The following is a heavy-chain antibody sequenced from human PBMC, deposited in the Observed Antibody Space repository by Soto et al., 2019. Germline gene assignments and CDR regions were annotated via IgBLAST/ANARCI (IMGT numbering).Heavy chain of an antibody. Sequence: QVQLVESGGGVVQPGRSLTLSCAASGFTFSSYAMHWVRQAPGKGLEWVAVISYDGSNKYYADSVKGRFTISRDNSKNTLYLQMNSLRAEDTAVYYCAGAIAMVWSSDYWRQGTLLTVSS. J-gene: IGHJ4*02. CDR1: GFTFSSYA. V-gene: IGHV3-30-3*01. CDR3: AGAIAMVWSSDY. D-gene: IGHD5-18*01. CDR2: ISYDGSNK.